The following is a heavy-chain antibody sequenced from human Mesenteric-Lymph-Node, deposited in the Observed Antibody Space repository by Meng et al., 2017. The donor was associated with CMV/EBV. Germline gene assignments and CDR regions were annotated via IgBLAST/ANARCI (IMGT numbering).Heavy chain of an antibody. D-gene: IGHD2-2*01. CDR3: AREGLLGYQLLTYYYYYGMDV. CDR2: ISYDGSNK. CDR1: GFTFSSYA. Sequence: GGSLRLSCAASGFTFSSYAMHWVRQAPGKGLEWVAVISYDGSNKYYADSVKGRFTISRDNSKNTLYLQMNSLRAEDTAVYYCAREGLLGYQLLTYYYYYGMDVWGQGTTVTVSS. V-gene: IGHV3-30-3*01. J-gene: IGHJ6*02.